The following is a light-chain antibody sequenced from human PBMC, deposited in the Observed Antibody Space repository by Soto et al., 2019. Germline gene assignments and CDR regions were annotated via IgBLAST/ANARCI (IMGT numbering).Light chain of an antibody. CDR2: LGS. CDR1: XILLHSDGYNY. J-gene: IGKJ1*01. V-gene: IGKV2-28*01. Sequence: DIVMTQCPLSLPVTLGEPASISFISIXILLHSDGYNYLDWYLQKPGQSPQLLIYLGSLRASGVPSRFSGSGSGTDFTLTISSLQPEDFATYYCLQDYNYPWTFGQGTKVDIK. CDR3: LQDYNYPWT.